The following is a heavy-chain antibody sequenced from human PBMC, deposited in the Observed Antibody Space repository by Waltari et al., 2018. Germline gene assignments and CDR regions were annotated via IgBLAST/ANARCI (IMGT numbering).Heavy chain of an antibody. CDR1: GGSFSDYY. V-gene: IGHV4-34*01. Sequence: QVQLQQWGAGLLKPSETLSLTCAVYGGSFSDYYWSWIRQPPGKGLEWIGEINHSGSTYDTPSLKYRVTISVDTSQNQFSLKLTSVTAADTAVYYCTGVFYGDDGWPSDPWGQGTLVTFSS. CDR3: TGVFYGDDGWPSDP. D-gene: IGHD4-17*01. CDR2: INHSGST. J-gene: IGHJ5*02.